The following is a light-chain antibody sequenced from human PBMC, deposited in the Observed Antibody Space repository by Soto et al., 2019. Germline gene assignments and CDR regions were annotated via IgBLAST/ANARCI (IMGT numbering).Light chain of an antibody. CDR1: SCNVGAGYD. CDR2: GNS. CDR3: QSYDSSLSGRYV. Sequence: QSVLTQPPSVSGAPGQRVTGSCTLRSCNVGAGYDVHWYQQLPGTAPKLLIYGNSNRPSGVPDRFSGSKSGTSASLAITGLQAEVEADYYCQSYDSSLSGRYVFGTGTKVTVL. J-gene: IGLJ1*01. V-gene: IGLV1-40*01.